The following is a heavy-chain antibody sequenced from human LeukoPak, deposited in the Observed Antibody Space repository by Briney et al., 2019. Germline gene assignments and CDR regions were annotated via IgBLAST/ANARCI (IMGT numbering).Heavy chain of an antibody. D-gene: IGHD3-3*01. J-gene: IGHJ4*02. CDR3: ARGVPYASWSGPHYSDY. Sequence: PGGSLRLSCAASGFSFDDYAMHWVRQAPGKGLEWVSAISWNGNSIVYADSVKGRFTISRDNAKNSLYLRMNSLRAEDTAVYYCARGVPYASWSGPHYSDYWGQGTLVTVSS. V-gene: IGHV3-9*01. CDR2: ISWNGNSI. CDR1: GFSFDDYA.